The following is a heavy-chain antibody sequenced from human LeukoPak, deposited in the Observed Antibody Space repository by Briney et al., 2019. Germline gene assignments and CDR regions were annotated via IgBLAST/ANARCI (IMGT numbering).Heavy chain of an antibody. D-gene: IGHD2-21*02. V-gene: IGHV3-66*01. CDR1: GFTFSSYA. CDR3: ARARAYCGGDCEKPDY. CDR2: IYSGGST. Sequence: GGSLRLSCAASGFTFSSYAMSWVRQAPGKGLEWVSVIYSGGSTYYADSVKGRFTISRDNSKNTLYLQMNSLRAEDTAVYYCARARAYCGGDCEKPDYWGQGTLVTVSS. J-gene: IGHJ4*02.